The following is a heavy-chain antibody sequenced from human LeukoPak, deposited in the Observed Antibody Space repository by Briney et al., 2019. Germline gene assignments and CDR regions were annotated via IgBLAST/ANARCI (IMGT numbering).Heavy chain of an antibody. CDR1: GDSVSSNSAA. V-gene: IGHV6-1*01. Sequence: SQTLSLTCAISGDSVSSNSAAWNWIRQSPSRGLEWLGRTYYRSKWYNDYAVSVKSRITINPDTSKNQFSLQLNSVTPEDTAVYYCARDWELAVAGTYDAFDIWGQGTMVTVSS. D-gene: IGHD6-19*01. CDR2: TYYRSKWYN. CDR3: ARDWELAVAGTYDAFDI. J-gene: IGHJ3*02.